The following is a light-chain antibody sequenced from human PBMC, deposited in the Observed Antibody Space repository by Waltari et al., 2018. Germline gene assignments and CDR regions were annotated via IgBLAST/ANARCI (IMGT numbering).Light chain of an antibody. V-gene: IGKV4-1*01. Sequence: DIQMTQSPDSLAVSLGERATINCKSSQSLLYSSRNQSYLSWYQQKPGQPPKLLIYWASARESGVPDRFSGSGSGTDFTLTISSLQAEDVAVYYCQQYYDIPRTFGQGTKVEIK. CDR2: WAS. J-gene: IGKJ1*01. CDR1: QSLLYSSRNQSY. CDR3: QQYYDIPRT.